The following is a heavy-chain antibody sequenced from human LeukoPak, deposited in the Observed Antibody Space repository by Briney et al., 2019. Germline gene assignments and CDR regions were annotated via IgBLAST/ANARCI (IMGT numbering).Heavy chain of an antibody. Sequence: GGSLRLSCVDSGFTFSSYWMHWVRQAPGKGLVWVSRIGSDGSSTSYADSVKGRFTISRDNSKNTLYLQMNSLRAEDTAVYYCAKDILAAAGYFDYWGQGTLVTVSS. J-gene: IGHJ4*02. CDR2: IGSDGSST. CDR1: GFTFSSYW. V-gene: IGHV3-74*01. D-gene: IGHD6-13*01. CDR3: AKDILAAAGYFDY.